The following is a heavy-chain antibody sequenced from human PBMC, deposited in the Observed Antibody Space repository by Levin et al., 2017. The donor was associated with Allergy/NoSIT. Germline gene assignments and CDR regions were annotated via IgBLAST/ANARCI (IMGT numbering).Heavy chain of an antibody. J-gene: IGHJ4*02. CDR3: ARDYCSSTSCYGTPDY. CDR2: IYSGGST. D-gene: IGHD2-2*01. Sequence: GGSLRLSCAASGFTVSSNYMSWVRQAPGKGLEWVSVIYSGGSTYYADSVKGRFTISRDNSKNTLYLQMNSLRAEDTAVYYCARDYCSSTSCYGTPDYWGQGTLVTVSS. CDR1: GFTVSSNY. V-gene: IGHV3-66*02.